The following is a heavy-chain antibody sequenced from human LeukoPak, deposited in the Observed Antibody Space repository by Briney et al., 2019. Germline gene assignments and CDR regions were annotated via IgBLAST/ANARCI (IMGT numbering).Heavy chain of an antibody. CDR3: AREAARPSFAY. CDR2: MFHSGST. Sequence: SETLSLTCTVSGDSIRRGFYWGWIRQPPGKGLEWIGSMFHSGSTYLNPSLRSRISISVDTSKNRFYLTLSSVSAADTAMYYCAREAARPSFAYWGQGSLVTVSS. D-gene: IGHD6-6*01. V-gene: IGHV4-38-2*02. J-gene: IGHJ4*02. CDR1: GDSIRRGFY.